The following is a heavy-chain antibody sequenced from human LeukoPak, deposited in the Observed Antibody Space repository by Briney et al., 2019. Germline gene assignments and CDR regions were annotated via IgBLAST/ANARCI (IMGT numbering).Heavy chain of an antibody. V-gene: IGHV4-34*01. J-gene: IGHJ6*03. CDR2: INHSGST. CDR3: ARQYYYSYMDV. CDR1: GGSFSGYY. Sequence: PSETLSLTCAVYGGSFSGYYWSWIRQPPGKGLEWIGEINHSGSTNYNPSLKSRVTISVDTSKNQFSLKLSSVTAADTAVYYCARQYYYSYMDVWGKGTTVTVSS.